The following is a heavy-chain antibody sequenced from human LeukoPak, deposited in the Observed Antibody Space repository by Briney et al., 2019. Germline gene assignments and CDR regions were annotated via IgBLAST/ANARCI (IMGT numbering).Heavy chain of an antibody. CDR2: AVVRVKWYS. Sequence: SRTLSLTCAISGDSVSSNSVAWNWIRQSPSRGLEWLGIAVVRVKWYSDYAVSVKRRITINPDTSKNQFSLPVNSVTPEDTAVYYCARENYSSGWSHCHFDLWGRGTLVTVPS. D-gene: IGHD6-19*01. CDR1: GDSVSSNSVA. V-gene: IGHV6-1*01. J-gene: IGHJ2*01. CDR3: ARENYSSGWSHCHFDL.